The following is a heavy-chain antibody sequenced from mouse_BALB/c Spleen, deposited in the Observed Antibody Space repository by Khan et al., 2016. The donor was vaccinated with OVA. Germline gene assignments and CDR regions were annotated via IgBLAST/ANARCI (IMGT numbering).Heavy chain of an antibody. Sequence: QVQLKESGAELVRPGASVKLSCKTSGYIFTSYWIHWVKQRSGQGLEWIARIYPGTDNSYYNEKFKDKATLTADKSYSTAFMQLSSLKSEDSDVYFCEREGALYNFDHWGQGTTLTVSS. CDR2: IYPGTDNS. J-gene: IGHJ2*01. CDR1: GYIFTSYW. CDR3: EREGALYNFDH. V-gene: IGHV1-76*01.